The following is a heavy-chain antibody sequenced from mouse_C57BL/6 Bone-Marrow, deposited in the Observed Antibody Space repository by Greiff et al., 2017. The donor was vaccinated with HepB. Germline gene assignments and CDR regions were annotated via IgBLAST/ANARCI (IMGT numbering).Heavy chain of an antibody. Sequence: EVQLQESGPGLVKPSQTVFLTCTVTGISITTCNYRWSWIRQFPGNKLEWIGYIYYSGTITYKPSLTSRTTITRDTPKNQFFLEMNSLTAEDTATYYCAREVPYYGSSYGYFDVWGTGTTVTVAS. CDR3: AREVPYYGSSYGYFDV. V-gene: IGHV3-5*01. D-gene: IGHD1-1*01. J-gene: IGHJ1*03. CDR1: GISITTCNYR. CDR2: IYYSGTI.